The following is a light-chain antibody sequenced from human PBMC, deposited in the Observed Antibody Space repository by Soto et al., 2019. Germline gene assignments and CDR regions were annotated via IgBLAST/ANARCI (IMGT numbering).Light chain of an antibody. CDR1: QGVLYSSDNKNY. CDR3: QQYYSSLGT. CDR2: WAS. V-gene: IGKV4-1*01. Sequence: DIVMTQSPDSLAVSLGERATINCKSSQGVLYSSDNKNYLAWYQQRPGQPPKLLIYWASTRESGVPDRFSGSGSVLDFTHTISRLQAEDAAVYYCQQYYSSLGTFGQGTKGDIK. J-gene: IGKJ1*01.